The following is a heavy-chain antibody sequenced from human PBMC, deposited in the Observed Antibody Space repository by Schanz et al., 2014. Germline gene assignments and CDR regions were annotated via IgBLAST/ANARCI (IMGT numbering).Heavy chain of an antibody. CDR3: ARQNLGYCSSTDCKNWFDP. CDR2: IYYGGNT. D-gene: IGHD2-2*01. V-gene: IGHV4-39*01. CDR1: GGSISTSNHY. Sequence: QLQLQESGPGLVKPLETLSLTCTVSGGSISTSNHYWGWIRQPPGKGLEGIGSIYYGGNTYYNPPHRSRVTISVDPSKNQFSRKLSSVTAADTAVYYCARQNLGYCSSTDCKNWFDPWGQGTLVTVSS. J-gene: IGHJ5*02.